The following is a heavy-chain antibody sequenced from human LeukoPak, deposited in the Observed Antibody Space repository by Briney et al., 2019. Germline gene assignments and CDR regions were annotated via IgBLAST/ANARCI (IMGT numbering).Heavy chain of an antibody. J-gene: IGHJ4*02. Sequence: SQTLSLTCAISGDSVSSNSAAWNWIRQSPSRGLEWLSRTYYRSKWYNGYAVSVRGRITINPDTSKNLFSLQLNSMTPDDTAVYYCARGGGAFDYWSQGTLVTVSS. CDR1: GDSVSSNSAA. CDR2: TYYRSKWYN. V-gene: IGHV6-1*01. CDR3: ARGGGAFDY. D-gene: IGHD4-23*01.